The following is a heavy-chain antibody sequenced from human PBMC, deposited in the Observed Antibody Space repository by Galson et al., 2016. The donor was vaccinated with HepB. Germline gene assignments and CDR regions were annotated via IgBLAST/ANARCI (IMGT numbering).Heavy chain of an antibody. CDR2: VEKDGSYT. D-gene: IGHD1-1*01. Sequence: SLRLSCAASGFTFVNYAMTWVRQAPGKGLEWVSTVEKDGSYTYYADSVQGRFTISRDNSKNTLYLHMNSLGAEDTAVYYCAKEVGSVIEGWYNDYWGQGTLGTVSS. V-gene: IGHV3-23*03. CDR1: GFTFVNYA. J-gene: IGHJ4*02. CDR3: AKEVGSVIEGWYNDY.